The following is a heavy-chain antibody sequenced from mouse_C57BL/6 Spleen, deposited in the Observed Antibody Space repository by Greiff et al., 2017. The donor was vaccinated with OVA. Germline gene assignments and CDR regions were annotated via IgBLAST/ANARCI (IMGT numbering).Heavy chain of an antibody. V-gene: IGHV1-69*01. CDR3: ARGSNYAHFDY. D-gene: IGHD2-5*01. J-gene: IGHJ2*01. CDR1: GYTFTSYW. CDR2: IDPSDSYT. Sequence: VQLQQPGAELVMPGASVKLSCKASGYTFTSYWMHWVKQRPGQGLEWIGEIDPSDSYTNYNQKFKGKSTLTVDKSSSTAYMQLSSLTSEDSAVYYCARGSNYAHFDYWGQGTTLTVSS.